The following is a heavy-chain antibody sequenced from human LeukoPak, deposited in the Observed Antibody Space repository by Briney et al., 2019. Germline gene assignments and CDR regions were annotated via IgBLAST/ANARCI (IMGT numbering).Heavy chain of an antibody. CDR2: IYYIGIT. CDR3: ATDNWFDP. CDR1: GGSISSSSYY. V-gene: IGHV4-39*07. J-gene: IGHJ5*02. Sequence: SETLSLTCTVSGGSISSSSYYWGWIRQPPGKGLEWIGSIYYIGITYYKPSLQSRVTISVDTSKNQFSLKLTSVTAADTAVYYCATDNWFDPWSQGTLVTVSS.